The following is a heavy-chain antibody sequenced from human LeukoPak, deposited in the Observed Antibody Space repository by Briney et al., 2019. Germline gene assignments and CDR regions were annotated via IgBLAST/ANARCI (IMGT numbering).Heavy chain of an antibody. CDR1: GGSISSSSYH. J-gene: IGHJ5*02. CDR3: ARDRRFVEGNWFDP. D-gene: IGHD2-15*01. CDR2: IYYSGST. V-gene: IGHV4-39*07. Sequence: TSETLSLTCTVSGGSISSSSYHWGWIRQPPGKGLEWIGSIYYSGSTYYNPSLKSRVTISVDTSKNQFSLKLSSVTAADTAVYYCARDRRFVEGNWFDPWGQGTLVTVSS.